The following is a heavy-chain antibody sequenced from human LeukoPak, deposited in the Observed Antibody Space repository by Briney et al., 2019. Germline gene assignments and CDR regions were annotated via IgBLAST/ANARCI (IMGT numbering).Heavy chain of an antibody. J-gene: IGHJ6*02. D-gene: IGHD3-10*01. CDR3: ASRDSTGGYYYGMDV. CDR1: GYTFTSYD. Sequence: ASVKVSCKASGYTFTSYDINWVRQATGQGLEWMGWMNPNSGNTGYAQKFQGRVTMTRNTSISTAYMELSSLRSEDTAVYYRASRDSTGGYYYGMDVWGQGTTVTVSS. V-gene: IGHV1-8*01. CDR2: MNPNSGNT.